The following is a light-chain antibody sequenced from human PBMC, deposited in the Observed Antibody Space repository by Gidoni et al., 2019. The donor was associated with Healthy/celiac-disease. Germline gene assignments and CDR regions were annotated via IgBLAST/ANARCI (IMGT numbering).Light chain of an antibody. Sequence: VLTQSPATLSLSPGERSTLSCRASQSVSSYLAWYQQKPGQAPRLRIYDASNRATGIPARFSGSGSGTDFTLTISSLEPEDFAVYYCQQRSNWQLTFGGGTKVEIK. J-gene: IGKJ4*01. CDR2: DAS. CDR3: QQRSNWQLT. V-gene: IGKV3-11*01. CDR1: QSVSSY.